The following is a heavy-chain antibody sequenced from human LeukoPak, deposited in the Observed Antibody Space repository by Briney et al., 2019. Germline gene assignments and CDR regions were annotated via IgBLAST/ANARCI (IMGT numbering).Heavy chain of an antibody. J-gene: IGHJ4*02. CDR3: ATSDYGDYDGEGY. CDR1: GGTFSSYA. CDR2: IIPILGIA. D-gene: IGHD4-17*01. Sequence: ASVKVSCKASGGTFSSYAISWVRQAPGQGLEWMGRIIPILGIANYAQKFQGRVTITADKSTSTAYMELSSLRSEDTAVYYCATSDYGDYDGEGYWGQGTLVTVSS. V-gene: IGHV1-69*04.